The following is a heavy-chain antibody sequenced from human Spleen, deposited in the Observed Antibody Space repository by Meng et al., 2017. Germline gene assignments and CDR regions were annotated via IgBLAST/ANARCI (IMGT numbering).Heavy chain of an antibody. Sequence: GESLKISCAASGFTFSSYEMNWVRQAPGKGLEWVSYISSSGSTIYYADSVKGRFTISRDNAKNSLYLQMNSLRAEDTAVYYCARDSRVVVVITHYYGMDVWGQGTTVTVSS. CDR2: ISSSGSTI. CDR1: GFTFSSYE. V-gene: IGHV3-48*03. CDR3: ARDSRVVVVITHYYGMDV. D-gene: IGHD3-22*01. J-gene: IGHJ6*02.